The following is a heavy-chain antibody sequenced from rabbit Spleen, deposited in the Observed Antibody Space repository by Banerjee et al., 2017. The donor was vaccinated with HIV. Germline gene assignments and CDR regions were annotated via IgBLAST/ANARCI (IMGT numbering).Heavy chain of an antibody. CDR1: GFSFSSGYD. J-gene: IGHJ6*01. V-gene: IGHV1S45*01. CDR3: ARDTGSSFSSYGMDL. Sequence: QEQLEESGGDLVKPEGSLTLTCTASGFSFSSGYDMSWVRQAPGKGLEWIGCIYTGNGKTYYASWAKGRFTISKSSSTTVTLQMTSLTAADTATYFCARDTGSSFSSYGMDLWGPGHPGHRL. CDR2: IYTGNGKT. D-gene: IGHD8-1*01.